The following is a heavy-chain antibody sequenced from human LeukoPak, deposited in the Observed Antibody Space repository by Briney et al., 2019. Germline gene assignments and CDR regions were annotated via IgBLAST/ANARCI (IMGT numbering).Heavy chain of an antibody. J-gene: IGHJ3*02. CDR2: IRGRASET. Sequence: QTGGSLRLSCAASGLTFSSYAMHWVRQAPGKGLEWVSHIRGRASETYYADSVRGRFIISRDNSKNTLYLQMNSLRAEDTAVYYCAKEDDRGGAFDIWGQGTMVTVSS. CDR1: GLTFSSYA. CDR3: AKEDDRGGAFDI. D-gene: IGHD1-1*01. V-gene: IGHV3-23*01.